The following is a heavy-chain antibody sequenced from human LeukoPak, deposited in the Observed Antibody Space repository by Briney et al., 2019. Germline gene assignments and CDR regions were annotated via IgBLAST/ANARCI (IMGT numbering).Heavy chain of an antibody. Sequence: SETLSLTCTVSGGSISSYYWSWIRQPPGKGLEWIGYIYYSGSTNCNPSLKSRVTISVDTSKNQFSLKLSSVTAADTAVYFCARLNCSGGSCSLADWGQGTLVTVSS. D-gene: IGHD2-15*01. CDR1: GGSISSYY. CDR3: ARLNCSGGSCSLAD. CDR2: IYYSGST. V-gene: IGHV4-59*01. J-gene: IGHJ4*02.